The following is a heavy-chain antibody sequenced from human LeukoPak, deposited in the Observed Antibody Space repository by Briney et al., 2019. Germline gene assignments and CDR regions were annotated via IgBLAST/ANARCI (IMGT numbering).Heavy chain of an antibody. J-gene: IGHJ6*03. CDR1: GGSISSGSDY. CDR2: RYTSGST. CDR3: ARELLPSSGYYYVKGPLYYYYYMDV. V-gene: IGHV4-61*02. D-gene: IGHD3-22*01. Sequence: PSQTLSLTCTVSGGSISSGSDYRSWIRQPAGKGLEWNGRRYTSGSTNYNHSLKSRNTITVNTSKNHFSLKPSPVPAADTAVYYCARELLPSSGYYYVKGPLYYYYYMDVWGKGTTVTISS.